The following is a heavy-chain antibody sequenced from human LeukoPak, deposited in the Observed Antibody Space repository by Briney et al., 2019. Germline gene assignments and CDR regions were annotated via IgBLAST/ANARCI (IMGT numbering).Heavy chain of an antibody. CDR3: ARVPPTWRGSYPKGVYFDY. CDR2: ISAYNGNT. D-gene: IGHD1-26*01. J-gene: IGHJ4*02. CDR1: GYTFTSYG. Sequence: GASVKVSCKASGYTFTSYGISWVRQAPGQGLEWMGWISAYNGNTNYAQKLQGRVTMTTDTSTSTAYMELRSLRSDDTAVYYCARVPPTWRGSYPKGVYFDYWGQGTLVTVSS. V-gene: IGHV1-18*01.